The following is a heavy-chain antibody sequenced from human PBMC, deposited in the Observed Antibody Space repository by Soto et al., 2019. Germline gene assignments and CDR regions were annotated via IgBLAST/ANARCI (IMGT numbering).Heavy chain of an antibody. CDR1: GYTFTNND. CDR2: MNPGSGDT. V-gene: IGHV1-8*02. CDR3: ARSVSGDRFWEGYYYGMDV. Sequence: ASVKVSCKASGYTFTNNDVGWVRQATGQGLEWMGWMNPGSGDTGYAQKFQGRVTMTRDISIATAYMELSSLRSEDTAVYYCARSVSGDRFWEGYYYGMDVWGQGTTVTVYS. D-gene: IGHD3-3*01. J-gene: IGHJ6*02.